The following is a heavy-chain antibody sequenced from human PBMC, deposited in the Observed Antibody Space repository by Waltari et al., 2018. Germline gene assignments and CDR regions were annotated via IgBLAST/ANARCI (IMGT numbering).Heavy chain of an antibody. J-gene: IGHJ4*02. Sequence: EVRLLESGGGLIQPGGARRLCGAAAGFSFSTYGLSWVRQAPGKGLECVSAISDSGGRTYYADSVKGRFTISRDNSKNTLYLQVNTLRAEDTAIYYCAKGRGSIAVAAQGGHYFDNWGQGTLVTVSS. CDR1: GFSFSTYG. D-gene: IGHD6-19*01. V-gene: IGHV3-23*01. CDR3: AKGRGSIAVAAQGGHYFDN. CDR2: ISDSGGRT.